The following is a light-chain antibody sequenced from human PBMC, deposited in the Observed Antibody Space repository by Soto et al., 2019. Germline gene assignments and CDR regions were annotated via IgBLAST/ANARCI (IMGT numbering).Light chain of an antibody. V-gene: IGKV2-28*01. CDR1: QSLLHSNGYNY. Sequence: VMTQSPLSLPVTPGEPSSISCRSSQSLLHSNGYNYLDWYLQKPGQSPQLLIYLGSNRASGVPDRFSGSGSGTDFTLKISRVEAEDVGVYYCMQALQTPWTFGQGTKVDIK. CDR3: MQALQTPWT. J-gene: IGKJ1*01. CDR2: LGS.